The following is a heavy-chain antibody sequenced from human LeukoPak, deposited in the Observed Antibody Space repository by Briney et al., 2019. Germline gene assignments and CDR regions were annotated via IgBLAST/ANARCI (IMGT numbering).Heavy chain of an antibody. CDR2: IYSGGST. Sequence: GGSLRLSCAASGFTFSDYYMSWVRQAPGKGLEWVSVIYSGGSTYYADSVKGRFTISRHNSKNTLYLQMNSLRAEDTAVYYCARGGIAAAGMLDYYYGMDVWGQGTTVTVSS. CDR1: GFTFSDYY. CDR3: ARGGIAAAGMLDYYYGMDV. J-gene: IGHJ6*02. V-gene: IGHV3-53*04. D-gene: IGHD6-13*01.